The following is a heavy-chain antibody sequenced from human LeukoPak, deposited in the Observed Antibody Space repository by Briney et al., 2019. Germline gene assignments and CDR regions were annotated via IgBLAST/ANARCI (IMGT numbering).Heavy chain of an antibody. J-gene: IGHJ3*02. Sequence: GGSLRLSCTASGFTFDNYAMIWVRQAPGKGLEWVSGISGSGGATYYADSVQGRFTISRDNSRNILYLQMNSLRDEDTALYYCAKDRIGVLPDAFDIWGQGTMVTVSS. CDR2: ISGSGGAT. CDR3: AKDRIGVLPDAFDI. V-gene: IGHV3-23*01. CDR1: GFTFDNYA. D-gene: IGHD3-3*01.